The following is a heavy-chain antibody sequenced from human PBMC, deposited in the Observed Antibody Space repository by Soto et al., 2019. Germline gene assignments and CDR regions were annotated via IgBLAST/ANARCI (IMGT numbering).Heavy chain of an antibody. J-gene: IGHJ5*02. CDR2: ISGSGGST. V-gene: IGHV3-23*01. CDR1: GFTFSSYA. CDR3: ARDLLAGQELVIPWFEP. D-gene: IGHD3-16*02. Sequence: QSGGSLRLSCAASGFTFSSYAMSWVRQAPGKGLEWVSAISGSGGSTYYAASVKGWCTVARDNSKNTPYLQMNSLGAGDTAVYYCARDLLAGQELVIPWFEPWGRGTLVTVSS.